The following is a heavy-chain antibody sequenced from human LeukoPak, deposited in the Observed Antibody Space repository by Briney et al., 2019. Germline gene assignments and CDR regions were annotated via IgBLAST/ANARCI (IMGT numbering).Heavy chain of an antibody. CDR1: GYTFTSYG. CDR3: ARGAPKLELPGYYYMDV. Sequence: GASVKVSCKASGYTFTSYGISWVRQAPGQGLEWMGWISAYNGNTNYAQKLQGRVTMTTDTSTSTAYMELRSLRSDDTAVYYCARGAPKLELPGYYYMDVWGKGTTVTVSS. CDR2: ISAYNGNT. V-gene: IGHV1-18*01. D-gene: IGHD1-7*01. J-gene: IGHJ6*03.